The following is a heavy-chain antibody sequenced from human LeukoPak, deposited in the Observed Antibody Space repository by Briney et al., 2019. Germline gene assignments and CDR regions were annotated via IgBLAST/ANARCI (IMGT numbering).Heavy chain of an antibody. CDR2: IYSGGNT. J-gene: IGHJ5*02. CDR1: GFTVSSNY. CDR3: ARDSVYWFDP. Sequence: TGGSLRLSCAASGFTVSSNYMSWVRQAPGKGLEWVSVIYSGGNTYYADSVKGRFTISRDNSKNTLYLQMNSLRAEDTAVYYCARDSVYWFDPWGQGTLVTVSS. V-gene: IGHV3-53*01.